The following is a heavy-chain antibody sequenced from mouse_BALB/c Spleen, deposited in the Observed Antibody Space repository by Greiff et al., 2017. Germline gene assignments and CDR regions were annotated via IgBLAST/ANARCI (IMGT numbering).Heavy chain of an antibody. Sequence: EVKLMESGPGLVKPSQSLSLTCSVTGYSITSGYYWNWIRQFPGNKLEWMGYISYDGSNNYNPSLKNRISITRDTSKNQFFLKLNSVTTEDTATYYCAREGGNYERWFAYWGQGTLVTVSA. J-gene: IGHJ3*01. D-gene: IGHD2-1*01. CDR3: AREGGNYERWFAY. CDR2: ISYDGSN. V-gene: IGHV3-6*02. CDR1: GYSITSGYY.